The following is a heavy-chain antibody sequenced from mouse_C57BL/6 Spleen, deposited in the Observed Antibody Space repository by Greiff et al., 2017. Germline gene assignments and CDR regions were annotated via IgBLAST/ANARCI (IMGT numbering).Heavy chain of an antibody. J-gene: IGHJ3*01. Sequence: QVQLQQSGPGLVAPSQSLSITCTVSGFSLTSYGVDWVRQSTGKGLEWLGVIWGVGSTNYNSALKSRLSISKDNSKSQVFLKMNSLQTDDTAMYYCASGGSSGSFFAYWGQGTLVTVSA. CDR1: GFSLTSYG. CDR2: IWGVGST. CDR3: ASGGSSGSFFAY. V-gene: IGHV2-6*01. D-gene: IGHD3-2*02.